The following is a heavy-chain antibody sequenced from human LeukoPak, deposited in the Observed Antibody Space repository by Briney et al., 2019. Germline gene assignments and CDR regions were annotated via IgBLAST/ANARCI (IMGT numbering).Heavy chain of an antibody. V-gene: IGHV4-31*03. J-gene: IGHJ4*02. CDR2: IYYSGNT. D-gene: IGHD3-22*01. CDR3: ARGPYYYDSKTFDY. CDR1: GGSISSGGYY. Sequence: SQTLSLTCTVSGGSISSGGYYWSWIRQHLGKGLEWIGYIYYSGNTYYNPSLKSRVTISVDTSKNQFSLKLSSVTAADTAVYYCARGPYYYDSKTFDYWGQGTLVTVSS.